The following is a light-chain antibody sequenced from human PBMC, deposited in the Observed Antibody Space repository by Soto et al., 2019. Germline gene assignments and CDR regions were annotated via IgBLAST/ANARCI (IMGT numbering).Light chain of an antibody. J-gene: IGKJ1*01. CDR2: TGS. Sequence: DIQMTQSPSSVSASVGDRVTITCRASQAIDSWLAWYQQKPGEAPKLLIFTGSLLHSGVPPRFSGSGSGTDFTLAVSSLQPEDCANYYCQQTLSFPPTFGQGTKV. CDR3: QQTLSFPPT. V-gene: IGKV1-12*01. CDR1: QAIDSW.